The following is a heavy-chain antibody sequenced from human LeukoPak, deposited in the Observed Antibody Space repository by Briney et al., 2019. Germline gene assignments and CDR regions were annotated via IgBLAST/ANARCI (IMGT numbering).Heavy chain of an antibody. CDR1: GASISSYY. CDR3: ARHNGYDWAMGYYFDY. V-gene: IGHV4-59*08. Sequence: PSETLSLTCTVSGASISSYYWSWIRQPPGKGLEWIGYIYYSGSTNYNPSLKSRVTISVDTSKNQISLKLNSVTAADTAVYYCARHNGYDWAMGYYFDYWGQGTLVTVSS. J-gene: IGHJ4*02. D-gene: IGHD5-12*01. CDR2: IYYSGST.